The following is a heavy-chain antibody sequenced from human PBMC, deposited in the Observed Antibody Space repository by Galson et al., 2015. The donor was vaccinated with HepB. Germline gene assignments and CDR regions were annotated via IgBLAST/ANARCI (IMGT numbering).Heavy chain of an antibody. D-gene: IGHD1-1*01. J-gene: IGHJ6*02. CDR1: GFTFSSYW. CDR2: IKQDGSEK. CDR3: ARDPGTNYYGMDV. V-gene: IGHV3-7*03. Sequence: SLRLSCAASGFTFSSYWMSWVRQAPGKGLEWVANIKQDGSEKYYVDSVKGRFTISRDNAKNSLYLQMNSLRAEDTAVYYCARDPGTNYYGMDVWGQGTTVTVSS.